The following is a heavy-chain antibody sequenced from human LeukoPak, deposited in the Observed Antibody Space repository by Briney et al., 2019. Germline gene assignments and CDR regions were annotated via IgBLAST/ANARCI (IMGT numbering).Heavy chain of an antibody. CDR1: GFTFSSYA. V-gene: IGHV3-30-3*01. CDR3: ARGSLGPRLNV. CDR2: ISYDGSNK. Sequence: GGSLRLSCAASGFTFSSYAMHWVRQAPGKGLEWVAVISYDGSNKYYADSVKGRFTISRDNSKNTLYLQMNSLRAEDTAVYYCARGSLGPRLNVWGQGTLVTVSS. D-gene: IGHD1-1*01. J-gene: IGHJ4*02.